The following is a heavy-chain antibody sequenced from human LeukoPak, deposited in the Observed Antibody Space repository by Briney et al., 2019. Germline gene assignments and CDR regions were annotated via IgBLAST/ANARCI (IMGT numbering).Heavy chain of an antibody. CDR3: ARVLYYYDSSGRIGAFDI. V-gene: IGHV1-18*01. D-gene: IGHD3-22*01. Sequence: ASVKVSCRASGYXFTSYGISWVRQAPGQGLEWMGWISAYNGNTNYAQKLQGRVTMTTDTSTSTAYMELRSLSSDDTAVYYCARVLYYYDSSGRIGAFDIWGQGTMVTVSS. J-gene: IGHJ3*02. CDR1: GYXFTSYG. CDR2: ISAYNGNT.